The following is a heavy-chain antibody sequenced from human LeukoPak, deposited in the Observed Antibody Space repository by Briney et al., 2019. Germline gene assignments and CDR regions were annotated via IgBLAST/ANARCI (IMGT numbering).Heavy chain of an antibody. CDR2: IYYSGST. J-gene: IGHJ4*02. Sequence: PSETLSLTCTVSGGSMSSFYWSWIRQPPGKGLEWIGYIYYSGSTNYNPSLKSRVTISVDTSKNQFSLKLSSVTAADTAVYYCGSSTGPNDPFDYWGQGTLVTVSS. CDR3: GSSTGPNDPFDY. D-gene: IGHD1-1*01. CDR1: GGSMSSFY. V-gene: IGHV4-59*08.